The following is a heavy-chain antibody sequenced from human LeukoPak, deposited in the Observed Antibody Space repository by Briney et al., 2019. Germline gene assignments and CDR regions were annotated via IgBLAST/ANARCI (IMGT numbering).Heavy chain of an antibody. CDR1: GGSISSSSYY. V-gene: IGHV4-39*07. Sequence: SETLSLTCAVSGGSISSSSYYWGWIRQPPGKGLEWIGSIYYSGSTYYNPPLKSRVTISVDTSKNQFSLKLSSVTAADTAVYYCARGNHRIAATFLKSRAFDIWGQGTMVTVSS. CDR3: ARGNHRIAATFLKSRAFDI. CDR2: IYYSGST. D-gene: IGHD6-13*01. J-gene: IGHJ3*02.